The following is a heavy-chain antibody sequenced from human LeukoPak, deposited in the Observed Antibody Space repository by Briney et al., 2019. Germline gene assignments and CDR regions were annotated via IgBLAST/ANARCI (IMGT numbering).Heavy chain of an antibody. V-gene: IGHV3-20*04. D-gene: IGHD4-23*01. Sequence: GGSLRLSCAASGFTFDDYGMSWVRQAPGKGLEWVSGINWNGGSTGYADSVKGRFTISRDNAKNSLYLQMNSLRAEDTALYYCARDDVTTVVIDAFDIWGQGTMVTVSS. CDR2: INWNGGST. J-gene: IGHJ3*02. CDR3: ARDDVTTVVIDAFDI. CDR1: GFTFDDYG.